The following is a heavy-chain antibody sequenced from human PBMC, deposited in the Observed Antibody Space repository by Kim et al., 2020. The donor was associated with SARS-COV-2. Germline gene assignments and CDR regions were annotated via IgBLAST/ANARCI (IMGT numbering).Heavy chain of an antibody. J-gene: IGHJ6*02. V-gene: IGHV1-18*04. CDR2: IKTHNGDT. D-gene: IGHD1-26*01. Sequence: ASVKVSCKASGYTFTSYGINWVRRAPGQGLELMASIKTHNGDTDYAQKFQGRVTLTRDTSTSTAYMELRSLKSDDTAVYYCGRRGWGALYYGVDVWGQGTTVTVSS. CDR1: GYTFTSYG. CDR3: GRRGWGALYYGVDV.